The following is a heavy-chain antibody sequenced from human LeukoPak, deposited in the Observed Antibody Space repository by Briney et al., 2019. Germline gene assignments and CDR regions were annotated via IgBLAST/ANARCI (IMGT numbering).Heavy chain of an antibody. Sequence: GGSLRLSCAASGFTFSSYAMHWVRQAPGKGLEWVAVISYDGSNKYYADSVKGRFTISRDNAKNSLYLQMNSLRAEDTAVYYCARDVSGGATGGQYYYYGMDVWGQGTTVTVSS. CDR3: ARDVSGGATGGQYYYYGMDV. D-gene: IGHD1-26*01. CDR2: ISYDGSNK. J-gene: IGHJ6*02. V-gene: IGHV3-30-3*01. CDR1: GFTFSSYA.